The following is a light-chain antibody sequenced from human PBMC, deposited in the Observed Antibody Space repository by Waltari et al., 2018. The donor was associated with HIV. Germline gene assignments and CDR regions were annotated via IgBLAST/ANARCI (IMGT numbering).Light chain of an antibody. J-gene: IGLJ2*01. CDR3: SSYTSSSTRV. Sequence: QSALTHPASVSGSPGQSFPLPCIGPTIAAGGSQQSSWYQQPPGKAPKRMIYEVSNRPSGVSNRFSGSKSGNTASLTISGLQAEDEADYYCSSYTSSSTRVFGGGTKLTVL. CDR1: TIAAGGSQQ. CDR2: EVS. V-gene: IGLV2-14*01.